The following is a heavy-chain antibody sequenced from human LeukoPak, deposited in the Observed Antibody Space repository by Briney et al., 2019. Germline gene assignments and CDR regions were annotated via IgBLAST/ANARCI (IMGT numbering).Heavy chain of an antibody. V-gene: IGHV3-7*01. CDR3: TRDPGHYRDY. Sequence: GGSLRLSCAGSGFTFSSYAMSWVRQAPGKGLEWVANIKQDGSEKYQMDSVKGRFTIFRDNAKNSLYLQMNNLRADDTAVYYCTRDPGHYRDYWGQGTLVIVSS. J-gene: IGHJ4*02. CDR2: IKQDGSEK. CDR1: GFTFSSYA. D-gene: IGHD3-3*01.